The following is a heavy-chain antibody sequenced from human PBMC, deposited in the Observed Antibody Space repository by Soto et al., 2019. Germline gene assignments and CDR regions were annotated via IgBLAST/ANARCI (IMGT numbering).Heavy chain of an antibody. V-gene: IGHV1-69*01. D-gene: IGHD5-18*01. Sequence: QVQLVQSGAEVKKPGSSVKVSCKASGGTFSSYAISWVRQAPGQGLEWMGGIIPIFGTANYAQKFQGRVTITADESTRTAYMELSSLRSEDTAVYYCARDLNGYSYGYSAFDIWGQGTMVTVSS. CDR3: ARDLNGYSYGYSAFDI. J-gene: IGHJ3*02. CDR2: IIPIFGTA. CDR1: GGTFSSYA.